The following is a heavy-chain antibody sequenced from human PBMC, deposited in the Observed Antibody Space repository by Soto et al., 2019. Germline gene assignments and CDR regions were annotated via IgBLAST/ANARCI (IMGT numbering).Heavy chain of an antibody. Sequence: VESLKISCEASGYTFSRYWIAWVRQMPGKGLDWMGIIYPGDFDTKYSPSLQGQVTISVDKSTSTAYLEWKNPMASDSGMYYCVSKESRGYYNWFDPWGQGTQVTVS. V-gene: IGHV5-51*01. D-gene: IGHD3-22*01. J-gene: IGHJ5*02. CDR3: VSKESRGYYNWFDP. CDR2: IYPGDFDT. CDR1: GYTFSRYW.